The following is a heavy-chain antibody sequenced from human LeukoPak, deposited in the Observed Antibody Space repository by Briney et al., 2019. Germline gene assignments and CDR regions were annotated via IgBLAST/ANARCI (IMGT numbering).Heavy chain of an antibody. D-gene: IGHD3-9*01. V-gene: IGHV3-23*01. CDR2: ISGSGGST. CDR3: AKVDKYGLRYFDWLYGCFDY. CDR1: GFTFSSYG. Sequence: PGGSLRLSCAASGFTFSSYGMSWVRQAPGKGLEWVSAISGSGGSTYYADSVKGRFTISRGNSKNTLYLQMNSLRAEDTAVYYCAKVDKYGLRYFDWLYGCFDYWGQGTLVTVSS. J-gene: IGHJ4*02.